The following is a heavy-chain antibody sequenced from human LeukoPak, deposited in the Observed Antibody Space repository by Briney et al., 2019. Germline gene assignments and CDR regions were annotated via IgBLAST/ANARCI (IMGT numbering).Heavy chain of an antibody. J-gene: IGHJ6*02. Sequence: ASVKVSCKASGYTSTSYGISWVRQAPGQGLEWMGWISAYNGNTNYAQKLQGRVTMTTDTSTSTAYMELRRLRSDDTAVYYCARRVSYSSGWYDENYYYGMDVWGQGTTVTVSS. CDR3: ARRVSYSSGWYDENYYYGMDV. D-gene: IGHD6-19*01. CDR1: GYTSTSYG. V-gene: IGHV1-18*01. CDR2: ISAYNGNT.